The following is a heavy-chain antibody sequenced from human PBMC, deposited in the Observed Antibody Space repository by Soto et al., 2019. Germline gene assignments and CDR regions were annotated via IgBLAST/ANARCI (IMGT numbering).Heavy chain of an antibody. V-gene: IGHV4-4*07. Sequence: PSETLSLTCTVSGGSITVYYLNWIRQPAGKGLEWIGYIYTSGTTNYNPSFKSRVTMSLDTSQNQFSLRLTSVTAADTAVYYCARAAYSYGPFDYWGQGTLVTVSS. CDR3: ARAAYSYGPFDY. CDR2: IYTSGTT. CDR1: GGSITVYY. D-gene: IGHD5-18*01. J-gene: IGHJ4*02.